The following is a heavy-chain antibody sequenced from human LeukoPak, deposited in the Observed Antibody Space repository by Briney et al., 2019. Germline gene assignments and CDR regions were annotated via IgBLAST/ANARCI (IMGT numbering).Heavy chain of an antibody. Sequence: SETLSLTCAVSGYSISSGYYWGWIRQPPEKGLEWIGSIYHSGSTYYNPSLKSRVTISVDTSKNQFSLKLSSVTAADTAVYYCARSGILGYCSSTSCYDSDYWGQGTLVTVSS. V-gene: IGHV4-38-2*01. J-gene: IGHJ4*02. CDR3: ARSGILGYCSSTSCYDSDY. D-gene: IGHD2-2*01. CDR1: GYSISSGYY. CDR2: IYHSGST.